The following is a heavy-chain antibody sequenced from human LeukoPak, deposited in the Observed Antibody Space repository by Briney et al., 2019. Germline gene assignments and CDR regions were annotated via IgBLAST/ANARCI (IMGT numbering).Heavy chain of an antibody. CDR3: AGTIFGNYYYYMDV. CDR2: ISSSGSTI. J-gene: IGHJ6*03. D-gene: IGHD3-3*01. CDR1: GFTFSDYY. Sequence: GRSLRLSCAASGFTFSDYYMSWIRQAPGKGLEWVPYISSSGSTIYYADSVKGRFTISRDNAKNSLYLQMNSLRAEDTAVYYCAGTIFGNYYYYMDVWGKGTTVTVSS. V-gene: IGHV3-11*04.